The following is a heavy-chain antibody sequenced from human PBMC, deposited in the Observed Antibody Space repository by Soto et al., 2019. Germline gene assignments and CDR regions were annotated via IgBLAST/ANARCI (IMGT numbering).Heavy chain of an antibody. V-gene: IGHV2-5*02. CDR1: GFSLSTSGVG. CDR2: IYWDDGE. J-gene: IGHJ3*02. D-gene: IGHD1-26*01. Sequence: QITLKESGPTLVKPTQTLTLTCTFSGFSLSTSGVGVGWIRQPPGKALQWLALIYWDDGERYSPSLKSRLTTAKDHSKNQVVLTMTNMDPVDTATYYCAHWRTGGAFDIWGQGTMVTVSS. CDR3: AHWRTGGAFDI.